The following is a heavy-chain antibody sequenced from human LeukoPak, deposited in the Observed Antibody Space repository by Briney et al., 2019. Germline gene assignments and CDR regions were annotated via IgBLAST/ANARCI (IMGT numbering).Heavy chain of an antibody. CDR3: AKDARRTSGWYFFDH. J-gene: IGHJ4*02. CDR1: GFAFSSQA. V-gene: IGHV3-23*01. Sequence: GGSLRLSCAASGFAFSSQAMGWVRQAPGKGLKWVSVISDSGDTTYYADSVKGRFTISRDNSRNTLYLQMNSLRVEDTALYYCAKDARRTSGWYFFDHWGQGTLVTVSS. CDR2: ISDSGDTT. D-gene: IGHD6-19*01.